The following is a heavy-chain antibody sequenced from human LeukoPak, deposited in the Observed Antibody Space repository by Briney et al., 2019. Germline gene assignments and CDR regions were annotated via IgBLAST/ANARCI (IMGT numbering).Heavy chain of an antibody. D-gene: IGHD1-26*01. CDR2: MNPNSGNT. V-gene: IGHV1-8*03. CDR3: ARTRRWVEERVLYYFDY. CDR1: GGTFSSYG. Sequence: ASVKVSCKASGGTFSSYGISWVRQATGQGLEWMGWMNPNSGNTGYAQKFQGRVTITRNTSISTAYMELSSLRSEDTAVYYCARTRRWVEERVLYYFDYWGQGTLVTVSS. J-gene: IGHJ4*02.